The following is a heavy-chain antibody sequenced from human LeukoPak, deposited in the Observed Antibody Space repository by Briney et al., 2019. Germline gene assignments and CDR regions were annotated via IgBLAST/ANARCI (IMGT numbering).Heavy chain of an antibody. V-gene: IGHV3-53*01. CDR1: GFTVSSNY. CDR3: AADSNYYYYYMDV. Sequence: GSLRLSCAASGFTVSSNYMSWVRQAPGKGLEWVSVIYSGGSTYYADSVKGRFTISRDNSKNTLYLQMNGLRAEDTAVYYCAADSNYYYYYMDVWGKGTTVTVSS. CDR2: IYSGGST. J-gene: IGHJ6*03.